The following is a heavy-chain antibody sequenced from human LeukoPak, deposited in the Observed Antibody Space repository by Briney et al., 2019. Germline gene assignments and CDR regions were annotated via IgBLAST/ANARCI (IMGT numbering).Heavy chain of an antibody. V-gene: IGHV3-23*01. CDR3: AKVGPQKKITMVRGALDY. J-gene: IGHJ4*02. CDR1: GFTFSSYA. D-gene: IGHD3-10*01. Sequence: GGSLRLSCAASGFTFSSYAMSWVRQAPGKGLEWVSAISGSGGSTYYADSVKGRFTISRDNSKNTLYLQMNSLRAEDTAVYYCAKVGPQKKITMVRGALDYWGQGTLVTVSS. CDR2: ISGSGGST.